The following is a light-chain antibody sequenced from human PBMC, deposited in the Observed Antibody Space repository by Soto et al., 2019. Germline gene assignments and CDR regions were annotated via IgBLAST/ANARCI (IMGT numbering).Light chain of an antibody. V-gene: IGKV3-20*01. CDR3: LRHGSSSYT. CDR1: QSFSSSY. J-gene: IGKJ2*01. Sequence: IVLTQSPGTLYLSPGERATLSCRASQSFSSSYLAWYQQKPGQAPRLLIYAASSRAPGIPDRFRGGESGQEFTLTISRMEAEGLAVYYCLRHGSSSYTFGQGTQLELK. CDR2: AAS.